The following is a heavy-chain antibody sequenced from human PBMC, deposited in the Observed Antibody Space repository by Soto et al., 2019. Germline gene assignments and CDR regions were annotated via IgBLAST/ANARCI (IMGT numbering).Heavy chain of an antibody. CDR1: GGTFSSYA. CDR3: ASEDSYGRTSNWFDP. J-gene: IGHJ5*02. D-gene: IGHD5-18*01. CDR2: IIPIFGTA. V-gene: IGHV1-69*06. Sequence: SVKVSCKASGGTFSSYAISWVRQAPGQGLEWMGGIIPIFGTANYAQKFQGRVTITADKSTSTAYMELSSLRSEDTAVYYCASEDSYGRTSNWFDPWGQGTLVTVSS.